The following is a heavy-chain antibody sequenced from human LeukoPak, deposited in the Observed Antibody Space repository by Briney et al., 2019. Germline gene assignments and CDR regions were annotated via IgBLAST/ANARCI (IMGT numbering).Heavy chain of an antibody. J-gene: IGHJ4*02. CDR3: ARDGAGRRHDYGDYTFDY. V-gene: IGHV4-59*01. CDR2: VYHTGST. D-gene: IGHD4-17*01. CDR1: GDSIGSYS. Sequence: SETLSLTCTVSGDSIGSYSWNWIRPPPGKGLEWIGYVYHTGSTNYNHSLKSRVTISVDTSKNQFSLKLSSVTAADTAVYYCARDGAGRRHDYGDYTFDYWGQGALVSVSA.